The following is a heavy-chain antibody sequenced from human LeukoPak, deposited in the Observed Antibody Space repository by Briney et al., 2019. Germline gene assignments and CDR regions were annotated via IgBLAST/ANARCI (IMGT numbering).Heavy chain of an antibody. J-gene: IGHJ5*02. D-gene: IGHD3-16*01. CDR1: GGSFSGYY. CDR2: INHSGST. Sequence: SETLSLTCAVYGGSFSGYYWSWIRQPPGKGLEWIGEINHSGSTNYNPSFKSRVTISVDTSKNQFSLKLSSVTAADTAVYYCARVSLENVFSYSWFDPWGQGTLVTVSS. CDR3: ARVSLENVFSYSWFDP. V-gene: IGHV4-34*01.